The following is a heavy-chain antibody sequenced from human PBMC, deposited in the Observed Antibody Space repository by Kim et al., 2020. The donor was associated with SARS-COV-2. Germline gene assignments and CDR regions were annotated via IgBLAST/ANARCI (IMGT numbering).Heavy chain of an antibody. D-gene: IGHD3-22*01. Sequence: DSVKGRFTIYRHNSKNTLYLQMNSLRAEDTAVYYCARVPDSSGYYDAFDIWGQGTMVTVSS. V-gene: IGHV3-53*04. CDR3: ARVPDSSGYYDAFDI. J-gene: IGHJ3*02.